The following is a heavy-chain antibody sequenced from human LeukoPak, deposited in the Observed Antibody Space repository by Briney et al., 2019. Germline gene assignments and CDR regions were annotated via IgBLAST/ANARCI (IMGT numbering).Heavy chain of an antibody. V-gene: IGHV3-23*01. J-gene: IGHJ4*02. CDR2: ISASGRNT. D-gene: IGHD3-10*01. CDR1: GFTFSSYA. Sequence: GGSLRLSCAASGFTFSSYAMSWVRQAPGKGLEWGSVISASGRNTYYADSVKGRFNISRDNSKNTLYLQMNSLRAEDTAVYYCANPITLVRGVIIGDYWGQGTLVAVSS. CDR3: ANPITLVRGVIIGDY.